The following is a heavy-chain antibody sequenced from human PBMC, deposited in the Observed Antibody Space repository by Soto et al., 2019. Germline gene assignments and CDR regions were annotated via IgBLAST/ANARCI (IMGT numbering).Heavy chain of an antibody. CDR3: ARMGYGYSRENWFDP. CDR1: GGSISSSSYY. D-gene: IGHD6-13*01. J-gene: IGHJ5*02. V-gene: IGHV4-39*01. Sequence: SETLSLTCTVSGGSISSSSYYWGWIRQPPGKGLEWIGSIYYSGSTYYNPSLKSRVTISVDTSKNQFSLKLSSVTAADTAVYYCARMGYGYSRENWFDPWGQGTLVTVSS. CDR2: IYYSGST.